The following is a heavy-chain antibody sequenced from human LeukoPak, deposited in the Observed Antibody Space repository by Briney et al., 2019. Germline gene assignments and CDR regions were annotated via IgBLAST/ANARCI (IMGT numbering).Heavy chain of an antibody. CDR3: ARDLGIAVAGPFDY. CDR1: GYTFTSYG. V-gene: IGHV1-18*01. J-gene: IGHJ4*02. CDR2: ISAYNGNT. D-gene: IGHD6-19*01. Sequence: GASVKVSCKASGYTFTSYGISWVRQAPGQGLEWMGWISAYNGNTNYAQKLQGRVTMTTDTSTSTAYMELRSLRSDDTAVYYYARDLGIAVAGPFDYWGQGTLVTVSS.